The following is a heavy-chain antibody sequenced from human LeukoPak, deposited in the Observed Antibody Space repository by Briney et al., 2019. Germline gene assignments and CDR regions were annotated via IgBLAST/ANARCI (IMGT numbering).Heavy chain of an antibody. CDR3: ARLSGTYGLDYFVY. D-gene: IGHD1-26*01. CDR2: IYHSGNT. J-gene: IGHJ4*02. Sequence: SETLSLTCAVSGYSISSGYYRGWIRQPPGKGLEWIGSIYHSGNTYYNPSLRSRVTISVDTPKNQFSLKLSSVTATDTAAYYCARLSGTYGLDYFVYWGQGTLVTVSS. CDR1: GYSISSGYY. V-gene: IGHV4-38-2*01.